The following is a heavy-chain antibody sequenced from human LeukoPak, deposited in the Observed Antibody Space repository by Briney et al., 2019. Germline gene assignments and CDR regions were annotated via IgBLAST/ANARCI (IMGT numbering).Heavy chain of an antibody. J-gene: IGHJ3*02. CDR1: GGTFSSCA. V-gene: IGHV1-69*13. CDR3: ARLLIPRRAGGAFDI. Sequence: SVTVSCMASGGTFSSCALSLVRHAPGQGLEWKREIIPILGTANYAQTFQVRDTITADDSTSTAYMELTSLRSEDTAVYYCARLLIPRRAGGAFDIWGQGTMVTVSS. CDR2: IIPILGTA. D-gene: IGHD2-21*01.